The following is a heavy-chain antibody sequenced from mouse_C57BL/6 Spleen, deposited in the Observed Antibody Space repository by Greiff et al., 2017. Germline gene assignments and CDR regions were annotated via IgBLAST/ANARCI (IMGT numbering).Heavy chain of an antibody. J-gene: IGHJ2*01. Sequence: QVQLQQSGAELVRPGTSVKVSCKASGYAFTNYLIEWVKQRPGQGLEWIGVINPGSGGTNYNEKFKGKATLTADKSSSTAYMQLSSLTSEDSAVYFCARWEVVEGYYFGYWGQGTTLTVSS. D-gene: IGHD1-1*01. CDR1: GYAFTNYL. CDR2: INPGSGGT. V-gene: IGHV1-54*01. CDR3: ARWEVVEGYYFGY.